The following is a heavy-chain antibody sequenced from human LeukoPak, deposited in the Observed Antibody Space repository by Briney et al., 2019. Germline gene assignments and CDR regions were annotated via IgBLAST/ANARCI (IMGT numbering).Heavy chain of an antibody. J-gene: IGHJ4*02. D-gene: IGHD4-23*01. CDR1: AGSINRYY. CDR2: IYSSGST. CDR3: ARGGKATVVTM. Sequence: PSQTLSLTCTVSAGSINRYYWSWIRQPAGKGLEWIGRIYSSGSTNYNPSLKSRVSMSVDTSKNQFSLKLTSVTAADTAVYYCARGGKATVVTMWGQGILVTVSS. V-gene: IGHV4-4*07.